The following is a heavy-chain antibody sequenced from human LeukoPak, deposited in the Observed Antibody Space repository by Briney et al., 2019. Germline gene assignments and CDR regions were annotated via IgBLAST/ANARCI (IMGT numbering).Heavy chain of an antibody. Sequence: GGSLRLSCAASGFTFSSYWMNWVRPAPGKGLEGVANIKRDGNEKKYVDSVKGRFSISRDNAKNSLYLPMDSLRAEDTAVYYCAKEGAYPIITYDSWGQGALVTVSS. CDR3: AKEGAYPIITYDS. CDR1: GFTFSSYW. CDR2: IKRDGNEK. J-gene: IGHJ5*01. V-gene: IGHV3-7*01. D-gene: IGHD3-10*01.